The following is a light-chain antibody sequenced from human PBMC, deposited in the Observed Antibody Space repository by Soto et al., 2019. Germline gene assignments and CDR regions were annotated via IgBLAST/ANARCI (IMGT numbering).Light chain of an antibody. J-gene: IGKJ4*01. CDR2: GAS. V-gene: IGKV3-20*01. CDR3: QQYANSRLT. Sequence: ESVLTQSPGTLSLSPGERATLSCRASQSVARYFAWYQQKPGQAPRLLIYGASTRATGIPDRFSGSGSGTDFTLTISRLEPEDFAVYYCQQYANSRLTFGGGTKVEI. CDR1: QSVARY.